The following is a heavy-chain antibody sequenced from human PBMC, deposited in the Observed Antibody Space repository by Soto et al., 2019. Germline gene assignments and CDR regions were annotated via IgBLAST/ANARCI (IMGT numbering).Heavy chain of an antibody. Sequence: ESGGGRVEPGGSLRLSCVASGFTLSTHAMVWVRQAPGKGLEWVSSISSSGSYVYYEDSVEGRFTISRDDARNSVYLQMNSLRVEDTAVYFCARDGNYHEFWGQGTLVTVSS. J-gene: IGHJ4*02. CDR1: GFTLSTHA. CDR2: ISSSGSYV. D-gene: IGHD1-1*01. CDR3: ARDGNYHEF. V-gene: IGHV3-21*01.